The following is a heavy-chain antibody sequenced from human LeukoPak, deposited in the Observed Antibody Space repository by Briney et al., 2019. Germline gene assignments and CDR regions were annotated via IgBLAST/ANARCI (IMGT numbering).Heavy chain of an antibody. CDR2: ITPSDGST. Sequence: ASVKVSCKASGYTFSNYHVHRVRQAPGQGLEWMGKITPSDGSTTYAQNFQDRVIMTRDTSSSTVYMQLSSLRSEDTAVYYCARDSYGSDYWGQGTLVTVSS. J-gene: IGHJ4*02. V-gene: IGHV1-46*01. CDR3: ARDSYGSDY. D-gene: IGHD5-18*01. CDR1: GYTFSNYH.